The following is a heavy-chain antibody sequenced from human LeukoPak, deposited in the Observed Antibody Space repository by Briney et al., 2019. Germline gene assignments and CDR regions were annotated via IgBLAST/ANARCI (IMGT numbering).Heavy chain of an antibody. V-gene: IGHV5-51*01. CDR2: IYPGDSDT. CDR3: ARRSHVLYGSGSPNWFDP. CDR1: GYSFTSYW. D-gene: IGHD3-10*01. Sequence: GESLKIPCKGSGYSFTSYWIGWVRQMPGKGLEWMGIIYPGDSDTRYSPSFQGQVTISADKSISTAYLQWSSLKASDTAMYFCARRSHVLYGSGSPNWFDPWGQGTLVTVSS. J-gene: IGHJ5*02.